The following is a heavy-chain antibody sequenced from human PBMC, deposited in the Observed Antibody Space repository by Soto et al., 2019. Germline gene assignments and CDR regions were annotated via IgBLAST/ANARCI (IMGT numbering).Heavy chain of an antibody. CDR1: GYTFTSYD. D-gene: IGHD1-20*01. V-gene: IGHV1-8*01. Sequence: ASVKVSCKASGYTFTSYDINWVRQATGQGPEWMGWMSPNTGTIVYAQKFQGRVTMTRNTSTSTAHMTLSSLRSEDTAVYYCARDRPGIKTYEAFDIWGQGTTVTVSS. CDR3: ARDRPGIKTYEAFDI. J-gene: IGHJ3*02. CDR2: MSPNTGTI.